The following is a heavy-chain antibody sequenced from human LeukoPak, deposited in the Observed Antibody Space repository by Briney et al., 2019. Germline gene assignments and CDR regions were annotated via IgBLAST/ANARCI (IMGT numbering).Heavy chain of an antibody. J-gene: IGHJ4*02. CDR3: AKPNTYYYDSSGYYYFDY. D-gene: IGHD3-22*01. CDR2: ISYDGSNK. Sequence: PGGSLRLSCAASGFTLSSYGMHWVRQAPGKGLEWVAVISYDGSNKYYADSVKGRFTISRDNSKNTLYLQMNSLRAEDTAVYYCAKPNTYYYDSSGYYYFDYWGQGTLVTVSS. V-gene: IGHV3-30*18. CDR1: GFTLSSYG.